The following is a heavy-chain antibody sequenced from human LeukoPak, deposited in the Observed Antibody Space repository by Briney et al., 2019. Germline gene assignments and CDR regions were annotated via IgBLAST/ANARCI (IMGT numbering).Heavy chain of an antibody. Sequence: GGSLRLSCAASGFTFSSYGMHWVRQAPGKGREWVAFIRYDGSNKYYADSVKGRFTISRDNAKNSLYLQMNSLRAEDTAVYYCASPYSSRAAGTGPIDYWGQGTLVTVSS. CDR3: ASPYSSRAAGTGPIDY. D-gene: IGHD6-13*01. CDR2: IRYDGSNK. CDR1: GFTFSSYG. J-gene: IGHJ4*02. V-gene: IGHV3-30*02.